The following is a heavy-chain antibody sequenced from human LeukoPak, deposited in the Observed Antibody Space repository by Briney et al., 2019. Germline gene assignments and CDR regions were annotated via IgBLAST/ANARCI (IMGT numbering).Heavy chain of an antibody. CDR3: ARQRADRIFGVVMGFGLDY. J-gene: IGHJ4*02. Sequence: SETLSHTCTVSGGPFSSYYWSWIRQPPGKGLEWIGYIYYTGSANYNPSLKSRVTMSVDTSKNQFSLKLSSVTAADTAVYYCARQRADRIFGVVMGFGLDYWGRGTLVTVSS. CDR1: GGPFSSYY. D-gene: IGHD3-3*02. V-gene: IGHV4-59*12. CDR2: IYYTGSA.